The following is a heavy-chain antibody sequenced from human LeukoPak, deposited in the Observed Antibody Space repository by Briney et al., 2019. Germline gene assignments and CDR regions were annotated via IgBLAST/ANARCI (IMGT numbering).Heavy chain of an antibody. D-gene: IGHD6-6*01. CDR1: GGSISSYY. CDR2: IYYSGST. CDR3: AREYSSSRRGNYFDY. V-gene: IGHV4-59*12. J-gene: IGHJ4*02. Sequence: SETLSLTCTVSGGSISSYYWSWVRQPPGKGLEWIGYIYYSGSTNYNPSLKSRVTISVDTSKNQFSLKLSSVTAADTAVYYCAREYSSSRRGNYFDYWGQGTLVTVSS.